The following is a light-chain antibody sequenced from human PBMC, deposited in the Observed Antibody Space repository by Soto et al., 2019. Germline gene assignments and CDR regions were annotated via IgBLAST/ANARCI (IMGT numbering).Light chain of an antibody. Sequence: IVFRQSAGTLFVYAGGIAPLGRRASDTIGKNFAWSRQKPGQPPRILVFGASNSASKIPDRFRGRGSGTEFTLTISGLQSEDFAVYYCQQYNNWPTYGQGTRLEIK. J-gene: IGKJ5*01. CDR1: DTIGKN. V-gene: IGKV3-15*01. CDR3: QQYNNWPT. CDR2: GAS.